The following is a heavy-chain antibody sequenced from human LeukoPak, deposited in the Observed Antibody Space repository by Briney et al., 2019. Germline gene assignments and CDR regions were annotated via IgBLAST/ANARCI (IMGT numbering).Heavy chain of an antibody. CDR3: ARDSYGSADY. CDR1: GLTFSSYV. CDR2: ISSSSTTI. Sequence: GGSLRLSCAASGLTFSSYVMHWVRQAPGKGLEWVAYISSSSTTIYYADSVKGRFTISRDNAKNSLYLQMNSLRVEDTAVYYCARDSYGSADYWGQGTLVTVSS. D-gene: IGHD3-10*01. J-gene: IGHJ4*02. V-gene: IGHV3-48*01.